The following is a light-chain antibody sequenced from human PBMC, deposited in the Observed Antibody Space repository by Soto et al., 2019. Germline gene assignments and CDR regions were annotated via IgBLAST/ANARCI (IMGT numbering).Light chain of an antibody. CDR3: QQYNNWPLT. CDR2: GAS. CDR1: QSVSSN. Sequence: EIVMTQSPATLSVSPGERATLSCRASQSVSSNLAWYQQKPGQAPRLLIYGASTRATGIPASFSGSGSGTEFTLTISSLQSEDFAVYYCQQYNNWPLTFGGGTNVDIK. J-gene: IGKJ4*01. V-gene: IGKV3-15*01.